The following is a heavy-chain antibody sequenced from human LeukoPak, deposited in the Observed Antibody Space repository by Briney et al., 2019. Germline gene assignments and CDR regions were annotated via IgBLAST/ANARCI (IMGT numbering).Heavy chain of an antibody. CDR1: GFTFSSYA. Sequence: GGSLRLSCAASGFTFSSYAMSWVRQAPGKGLEWVSAISGSGGSTFYADSVKGRFTISRDNSKNTLYLQMNSLRAEDTAVYYCAKVFRRWELANAFDIWGQGTMVTVSS. D-gene: IGHD1-26*01. V-gene: IGHV3-23*01. CDR2: ISGSGGST. J-gene: IGHJ3*02. CDR3: AKVFRRWELANAFDI.